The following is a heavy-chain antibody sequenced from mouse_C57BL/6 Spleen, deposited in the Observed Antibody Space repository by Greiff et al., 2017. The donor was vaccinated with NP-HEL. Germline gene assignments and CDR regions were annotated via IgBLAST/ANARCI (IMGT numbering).Heavy chain of an antibody. CDR2: IDPSDSYT. CDR3: ARLGSYYGSSYDY. V-gene: IGHV1-59*01. J-gene: IGHJ2*01. CDR1: GYTFTSYW. D-gene: IGHD1-1*01. Sequence: VQLQQPGAELVRPVTSVKLSCKASGYTFTSYWMHWVKQRPGQGLEWIGVIDPSDSYTNYNQKFKGKATLTVDTSSSTAYMQLSSLTSEDSAVYYCARLGSYYGSSYDYWGQGTTLTVSS.